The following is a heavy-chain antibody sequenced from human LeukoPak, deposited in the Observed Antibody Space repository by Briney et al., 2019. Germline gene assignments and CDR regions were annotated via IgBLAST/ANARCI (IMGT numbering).Heavy chain of an antibody. CDR2: MNPNSGNT. V-gene: IGHV1-8*01. J-gene: IGHJ6*03. D-gene: IGHD1-26*01. CDR3: ARGQWEKYYYYMDV. CDR1: GYTFTSYD. Sequence: ASVKVSCKASGYTFTSYDINWVRQATGQGLEWMGWMNPNSGNTGYAQKFQGRVTMTRNTSISTAYMELSSLRSEDTAVYYCARGQWEKYYYYMDVWGKGTTVTVSS.